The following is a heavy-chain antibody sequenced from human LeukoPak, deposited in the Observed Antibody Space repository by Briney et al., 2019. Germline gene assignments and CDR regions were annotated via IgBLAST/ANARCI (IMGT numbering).Heavy chain of an antibody. CDR3: ARDERRDGYVNAFDI. V-gene: IGHV4-59*01. Sequence: SETLSLTCTVSGGSISSYYWSWIRQPPGKGLEWIGYIYYSGSTNYNPSLKSRVTVSVDTSKNQFSLKLSSVTAADTAVYYCARDERRDGYVNAFDIWGQGTMVTVSS. D-gene: IGHD5-24*01. CDR1: GGSISSYY. J-gene: IGHJ3*02. CDR2: IYYSGST.